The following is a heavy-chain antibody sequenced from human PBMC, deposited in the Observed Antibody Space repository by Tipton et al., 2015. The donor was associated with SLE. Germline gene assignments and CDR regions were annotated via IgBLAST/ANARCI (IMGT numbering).Heavy chain of an antibody. CDR3: AREDYYDSSDDAFDI. Sequence: LRLSCTVSGGSVSSGSYYWSWIRQPPGKGLEWIGYIYYSGSTNYNPSLKSRVTISVDTSKNQFSLKLSSVTAADTAVYYCAREDYYDSSDDAFDIWGPGTMVTVSS. CDR1: GGSVSSGSYY. J-gene: IGHJ3*02. CDR2: IYYSGST. D-gene: IGHD3-22*01. V-gene: IGHV4-61*01.